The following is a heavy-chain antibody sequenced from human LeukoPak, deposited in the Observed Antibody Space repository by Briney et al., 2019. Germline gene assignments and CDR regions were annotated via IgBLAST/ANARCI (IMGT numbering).Heavy chain of an antibody. CDR2: VYRSGST. CDR1: GGSISSYY. D-gene: IGHD1-26*01. J-gene: IGHJ5*02. V-gene: IGHV4-4*07. Sequence: PSETLSLTCTVSGGSISSYYWSWIRQTQGKGLEWIGSVYRSGSTDYNSSLKSRITMSVDKSKNQFSLKLSSVTAADTAVYYCAREAYSGSHNWFDPWGQGTRVIVSS. CDR3: AREAYSGSHNWFDP.